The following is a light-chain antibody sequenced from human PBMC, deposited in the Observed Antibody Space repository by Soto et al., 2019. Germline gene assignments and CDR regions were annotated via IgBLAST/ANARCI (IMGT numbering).Light chain of an antibody. V-gene: IGLV3-21*04. J-gene: IGLJ1*01. Sequence: SYELTQPPSVSVAPGKTARITCGGNNIGSKSVHWYQQKPGQAPVLVIYYDSDRPSGIPERFSGSNSGNTATLTISRVEAGDEADYYCQVWDISSDHRVFGTGTKLTVL. CDR1: NIGSKS. CDR3: QVWDISSDHRV. CDR2: YDS.